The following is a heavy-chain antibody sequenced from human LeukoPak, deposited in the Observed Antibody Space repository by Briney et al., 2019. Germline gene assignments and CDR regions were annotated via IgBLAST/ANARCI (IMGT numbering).Heavy chain of an antibody. CDR3: VKDLTTVTTQGDY. CDR1: GFNFTSYW. Sequence: GGSLRLSCAASGFNFTSYWMHWVRQAPGKGLEWVAFIRYDESDKYYADSVKGRFTISRDNSKNTLYLQMNSLRADDTALYYCVKDLTTVTTQGDYWGQGTLVTVSS. D-gene: IGHD4-17*01. CDR2: IRYDESDK. J-gene: IGHJ4*02. V-gene: IGHV3-30*02.